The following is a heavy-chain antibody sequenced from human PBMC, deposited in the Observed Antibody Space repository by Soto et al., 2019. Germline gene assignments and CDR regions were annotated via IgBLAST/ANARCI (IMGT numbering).Heavy chain of an antibody. J-gene: IGHJ4*02. Sequence: QLQLQESGPGLVKPSETLSLTRTVSGGSISSSSYYWGWIRQPPGKGLEWIGSIYYSGSTYYNPSLKSRVTISVDTSKNQFSLKLSSVTAADTAVYYCARQGDSGYDADYWGQGTLVTVSS. V-gene: IGHV4-39*01. CDR3: ARQGDSGYDADY. CDR1: GGSISSSSYY. CDR2: IYYSGST. D-gene: IGHD5-12*01.